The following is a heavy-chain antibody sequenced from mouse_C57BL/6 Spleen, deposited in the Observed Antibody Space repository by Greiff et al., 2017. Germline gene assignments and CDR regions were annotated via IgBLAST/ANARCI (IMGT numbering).Heavy chain of an antibody. CDR1: GYAFSSSW. Sequence: VHLVESGPELVKPGASVKISCKASGYAFSSSWMNWVKQRPGKGLEWIGRIYPGDGDTNYNGKFKGKATLTADKSSSTAYMQLSSLTSEDSAVYFCARVDYDYDGFAYWGQGTLVTVSA. J-gene: IGHJ3*01. CDR3: ARVDYDYDGFAY. D-gene: IGHD2-4*01. CDR2: IYPGDGDT. V-gene: IGHV1-82*01.